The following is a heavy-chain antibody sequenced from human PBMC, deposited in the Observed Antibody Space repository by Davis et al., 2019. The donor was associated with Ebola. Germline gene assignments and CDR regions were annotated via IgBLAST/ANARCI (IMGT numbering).Heavy chain of an antibody. CDR1: GGSISSYY. D-gene: IGHD6-19*01. CDR3: ARRTVAGTIDY. V-gene: IGHV4-59*08. J-gene: IGHJ4*02. Sequence: PSETLSLTCTVSGGSISSYYWSWIRQPPGKGLEWIGYIYYSGSTNYNPSLKSRVTISVDTSKNQFPLKLNSVTAADTAVYYCARRTVAGTIDYWGQGTLVTVSS. CDR2: IYYSGST.